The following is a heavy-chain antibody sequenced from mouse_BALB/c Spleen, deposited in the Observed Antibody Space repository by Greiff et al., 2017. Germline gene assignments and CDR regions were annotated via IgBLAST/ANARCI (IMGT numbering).Heavy chain of an antibody. V-gene: IGHV1-4*01. J-gene: IGHJ3*01. CDR1: GYTFTSYT. CDR3: ARSGGYAWFAY. D-gene: IGHD2-14*01. CDR2: INPSSGYT. Sequence: LVESGAELARPGASVKMSCKASGYTFTSYTMHWVKQRPGQGLEWIGYINPSSGYTNYNQKFKDKATLTADKSSSTAYMQLSSLTSEDSAVYYCARSGGYAWFAYWGQGTLVTVSA.